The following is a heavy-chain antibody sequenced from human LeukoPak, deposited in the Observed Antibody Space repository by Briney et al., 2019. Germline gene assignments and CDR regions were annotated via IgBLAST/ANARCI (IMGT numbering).Heavy chain of an antibody. D-gene: IGHD1-1*01. V-gene: IGHV4-30-2*01. CDR2: SYYSGRT. Sequence: SETLSLTCAVSGGSVNGGSYSWNWIRQPPGKGLEWIGYSYYSGRTYYNPSLKSRVTISIDGSKNQFSLKLNSVTAADTALYYCARGYMMETFYFDYWGQGTLFTVSS. CDR1: GGSVNGGSYS. CDR3: ARGYMMETFYFDY. J-gene: IGHJ4*02.